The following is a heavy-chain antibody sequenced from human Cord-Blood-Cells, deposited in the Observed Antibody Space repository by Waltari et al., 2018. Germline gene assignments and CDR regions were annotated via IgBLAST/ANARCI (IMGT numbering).Heavy chain of an antibody. Sequence: QVQLVQSGAEVKKPGASVKVSCKASGYTFTSYYMHWVRQAPGQGLEWMVIINPSGGSPSYAQKFQGGVTMTRGTSTSTGYMVLSSLGSEDTDVYYCAREVGATGGDYWGQGTLVTVSS. J-gene: IGHJ4*02. V-gene: IGHV1-46*03. CDR1: GYTFTSYY. D-gene: IGHD1-26*01. CDR3: AREVGATGGDY. CDR2: INPSGGSP.